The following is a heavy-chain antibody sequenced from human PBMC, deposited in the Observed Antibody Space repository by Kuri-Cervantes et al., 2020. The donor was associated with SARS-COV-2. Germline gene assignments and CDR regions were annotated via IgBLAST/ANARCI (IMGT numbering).Heavy chain of an antibody. CDR2: IYHSGST. J-gene: IGHJ4*02. CDR3: ARGRYDFWSGYYQYFDY. D-gene: IGHD3-3*01. Sequence: GSLRLSCAVSGYSISSGYYWGWIRQPPGKGLEWIGSIYHSGSTYYNPSLKSRVTISVDTSKNQFSLKLSSVTAADTAVYYCARGRYDFWSGYYQYFDYWGQGTLVTVSS. CDR1: GYSISSGYY. V-gene: IGHV4-38-2*01.